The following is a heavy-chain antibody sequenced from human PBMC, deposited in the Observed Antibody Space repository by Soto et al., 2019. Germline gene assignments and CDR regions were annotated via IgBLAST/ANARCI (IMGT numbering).Heavy chain of an antibody. J-gene: IGHJ4*02. V-gene: IGHV3-23*01. CDR1: GFTFNNYA. Sequence: EVQLLESGGGLIQPGGSLRLSCAASGFTFNNYAMSWVRQAPGKGLEWVSSISDRGGTTYYADSVKGRFTISRDNFKNPLFLQMNSLRAEDTALYYCAKGSSGWPYYFDYWGQGTLVTVSS. CDR3: AKGSSGWPYYFDY. CDR2: ISDRGGTT. D-gene: IGHD6-19*01.